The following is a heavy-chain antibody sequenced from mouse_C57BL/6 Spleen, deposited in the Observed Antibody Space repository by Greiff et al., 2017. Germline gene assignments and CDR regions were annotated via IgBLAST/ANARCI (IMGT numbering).Heavy chain of an antibody. CDR3: ARDYEYAMDY. V-gene: IGHV1-55*01. CDR1: GYTFTSYW. J-gene: IGHJ4*01. D-gene: IGHD1-1*01. CDR2: IYPGSGST. Sequence: QVQLQQPGAELVKPGASVKMSCKASGYTFTSYWLTWVKQRPGQGLEWIGDIYPGSGSTNYNEKFKSKATLTVDTSSSTAYRQLSSLTSEDSAVYYCARDYEYAMDYWGQGTSVTVSS.